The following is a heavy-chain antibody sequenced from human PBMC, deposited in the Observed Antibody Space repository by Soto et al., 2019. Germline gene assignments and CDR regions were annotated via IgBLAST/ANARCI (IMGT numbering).Heavy chain of an antibody. D-gene: IGHD3-22*01. J-gene: IGHJ4*01. Sequence: GGSLRLSCAASGFTFSNAWMNWVRQAPGKGLEWVGRIKSKTDGGTTDYAAPVKGRFAISRDDSNNMVYLQMNSLKIEDTAVYYCTTDSYSTIIIVRFDYWGHGTLVTSPQ. CDR3: TTDSYSTIIIVRFDY. CDR2: IKSKTDGGTT. V-gene: IGHV3-15*07. CDR1: GFTFSNAW.